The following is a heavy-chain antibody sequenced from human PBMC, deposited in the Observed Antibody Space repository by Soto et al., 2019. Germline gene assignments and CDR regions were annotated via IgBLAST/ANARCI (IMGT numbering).Heavy chain of an antibody. CDR1: GGSISSGGYY. D-gene: IGHD4-17*01. Sequence: SETLSLTCTFSGGSISSGGYYWSWIRQHPGKGLEWIGYIYYSGSTYYNPSLKSRVTISVDTSKNQFSLKLSSVTAADTAVYYCARDRYGELDYWGQGTLVTVSS. V-gene: IGHV4-31*03. J-gene: IGHJ4*02. CDR2: IYYSGST. CDR3: ARDRYGELDY.